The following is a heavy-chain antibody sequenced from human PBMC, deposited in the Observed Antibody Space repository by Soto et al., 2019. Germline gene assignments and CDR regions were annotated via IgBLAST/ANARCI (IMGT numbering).Heavy chain of an antibody. CDR3: ARGPGTIRFLGPPPRKNWFDP. J-gene: IGHJ5*02. Sequence: QVQLQQWGAGLLKPSETLSLTCAVYGGSFSGYYWSWIRQPPGKGLEWIGEINHSGSTNYNPSLKGRVTISVDTSKNQFSLKLSSVTAADTAVYYCARGPGTIRFLGPPPRKNWFDPWGQGTLVTVSS. CDR2: INHSGST. D-gene: IGHD3-3*01. CDR1: GGSFSGYY. V-gene: IGHV4-34*01.